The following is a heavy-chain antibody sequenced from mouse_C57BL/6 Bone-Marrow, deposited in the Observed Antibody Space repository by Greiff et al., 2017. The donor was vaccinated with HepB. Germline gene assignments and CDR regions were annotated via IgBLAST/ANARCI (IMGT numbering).Heavy chain of an antibody. CDR2: IRLKSDNYAT. CDR1: GFTFSNYW. D-gene: IGHD1-1*01. J-gene: IGHJ2*01. CDR3: ASSLDYYDY. Sequence: EVMLVESGGGLVQPGGSMKLSCVASGFTFSNYWMNWVRQSPEKGLEWVAQIRLKSDNYATHYAESVKGRFTISRDDSKSSVYLQMNNLRAEDTGIYYSASSLDYYDYWGQGTPLTVSS. V-gene: IGHV6-3*01.